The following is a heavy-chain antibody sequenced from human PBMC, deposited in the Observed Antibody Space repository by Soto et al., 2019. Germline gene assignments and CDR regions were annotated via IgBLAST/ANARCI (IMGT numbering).Heavy chain of an antibody. V-gene: IGHV3-64*02. CDR2: ISGNGITT. CDR3: AREVDGGNDY. Sequence: GGSLRLSCAASGFTFSIYPMHWVRQAPGKGLEYVSAISGNGITTYYADSVKGRFTISRDNSKSTLYLQMGSLRAEDMAVYYCAREVDGGNDYWAQGTLVTVSS. D-gene: IGHD3-16*01. CDR1: GFTFSIYP. J-gene: IGHJ4*02.